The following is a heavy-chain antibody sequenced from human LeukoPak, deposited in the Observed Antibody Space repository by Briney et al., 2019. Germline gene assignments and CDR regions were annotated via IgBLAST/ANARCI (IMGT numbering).Heavy chain of an antibody. CDR2: INHSGST. J-gene: IGHJ4*02. Sequence: SETLSLTCAVYGGSFSGYYWSWIRQPPGKGLEWIGEINHSGSTNYNPSLKSRVTISVDTSKNQFSLKLSSVTAADTAVYYCARPRGNWNYEGPYASRYYFDYWGQGTLVTVSS. CDR3: ARPRGNWNYEGPYASRYYFDY. V-gene: IGHV4-34*01. D-gene: IGHD1-7*01. CDR1: GGSFSGYY.